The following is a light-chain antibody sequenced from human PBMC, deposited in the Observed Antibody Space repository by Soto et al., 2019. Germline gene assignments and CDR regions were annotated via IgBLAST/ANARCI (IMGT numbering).Light chain of an antibody. CDR3: QQYNSYPYT. J-gene: IGKJ2*01. CDR1: QSIDSW. Sequence: DFQMTQSPSTLSASVGDRVTITCRASQSIDSWLAWYQQKPGKAPELLIYDASSLESGVPSRFSGSGSGTEFALTISSLQPDDFATYYCQQYNSYPYTFGQGTKLEIK. V-gene: IGKV1-5*01. CDR2: DAS.